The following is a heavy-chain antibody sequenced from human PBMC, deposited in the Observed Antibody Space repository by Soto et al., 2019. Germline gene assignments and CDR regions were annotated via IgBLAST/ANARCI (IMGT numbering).Heavy chain of an antibody. V-gene: IGHV3-23*01. J-gene: IGHJ4*02. CDR1: GFTFNSYA. Sequence: EVQLLESGGGLVQPGGSLRLSCAASGFTFNSYAMNWVRQAPGKGLEWVAGISGSGGTTFYADSVKGRFTISRDSSKNTLYLQMNSLRAEDTAVYYCAKGSSYPWYFDSWGQGTLATVSS. CDR3: AKGSSYPWYFDS. D-gene: IGHD6-13*01. CDR2: ISGSGGTT.